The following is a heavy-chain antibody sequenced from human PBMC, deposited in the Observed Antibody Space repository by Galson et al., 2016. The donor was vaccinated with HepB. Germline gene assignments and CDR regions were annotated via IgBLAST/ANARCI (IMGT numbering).Heavy chain of an antibody. CDR2: MSYRGNI. J-gene: IGHJ6*02. D-gene: IGHD1-1*01. V-gene: IGHV4-59*01. CDR3: SKNLYNWSGPHYYGMDA. CDR1: GGSISSYY. Sequence: SETLSLTCTVSGGSISSYYWSWVRQTPGKGLEWIGYMSYRGNINYNPSLKSRITISVDTSKNQFFLTLSSVTAADTAVYYCSKNLYNWSGPHYYGMDAWGQGTTVTVSS.